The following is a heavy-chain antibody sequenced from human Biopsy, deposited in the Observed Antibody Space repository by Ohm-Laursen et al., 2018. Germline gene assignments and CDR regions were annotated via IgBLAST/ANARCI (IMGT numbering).Heavy chain of an antibody. D-gene: IGHD3-10*01. Sequence: SETLSLTCAVYGGFFSGFFLRRVRPNPGEGGGGVGGKKHKGKNNYKPSLDSRVAISADTSKNQFSLNLYSVTSADTAVYFCARGLPRIAPMVRGRRTWFDPWGQGTLVTVSS. CDR1: GGFFSGFF. CDR2: KKHKGKN. CDR3: ARGLPRIAPMVRGRRTWFDP. V-gene: IGHV4-34*01. J-gene: IGHJ5*02.